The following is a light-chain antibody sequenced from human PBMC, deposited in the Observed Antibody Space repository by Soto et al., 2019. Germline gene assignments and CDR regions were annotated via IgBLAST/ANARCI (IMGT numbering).Light chain of an antibody. V-gene: IGKV3-20*01. Sequence: EIVLTQSPVTLSLSPGERATLSCRASRSFASSYLGWYQQKPGQPPRLLIYGASSRATGIPDRFSGSGSGTDFTLTISRLEPEDFAVYYCQQYGSSPWTFGQGTKVDIK. CDR2: GAS. CDR3: QQYGSSPWT. J-gene: IGKJ1*01. CDR1: RSFASSY.